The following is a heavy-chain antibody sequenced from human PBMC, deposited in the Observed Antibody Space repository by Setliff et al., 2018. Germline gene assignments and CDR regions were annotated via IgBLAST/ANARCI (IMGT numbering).Heavy chain of an antibody. V-gene: IGHV1-18*01. D-gene: IGHD3-16*01. CDR1: GYTFTSYG. J-gene: IGHJ4*02. CDR3: ARGAYDSYYFDY. CDR2: ISAYNGNT. Sequence: TCTVSGYTFTSYGISWVRQAPGQGLEWMGWISAYNGNTNYAQKLQGRVTMTTDTSTSTAYMELRSLRSDDTAVYYCARGAYDSYYFDYWGQGTLVTVSS.